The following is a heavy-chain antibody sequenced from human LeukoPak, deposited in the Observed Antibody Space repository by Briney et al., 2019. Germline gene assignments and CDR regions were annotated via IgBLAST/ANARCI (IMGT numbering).Heavy chain of an antibody. CDR3: AREEAVGATTDFDH. V-gene: IGHV3-48*02. CDR2: ISSSSSTI. CDR1: GFTFSSYS. J-gene: IGHJ4*02. Sequence: GGSLRLSCAASGFTFSSYSMTWVRQAPGKGLEWVSYISSSSSTIYYADSVKGRFTISRDNAKNSLYLQMNSLRDEDTAVYYCAREEAVGATTDFDHWGQGTLVTVSS. D-gene: IGHD1-26*01.